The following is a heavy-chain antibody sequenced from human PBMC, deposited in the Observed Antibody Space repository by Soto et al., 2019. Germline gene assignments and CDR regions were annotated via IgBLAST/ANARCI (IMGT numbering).Heavy chain of an antibody. CDR1: GYSFTSYW. D-gene: IGHD2-15*01. CDR3: ARQRHNSLLHIDSYYYGMDV. J-gene: IGHJ6*02. Sequence: GESLKISCKGSGYSFTSYWISWVRQMPGKGLEWMGRIDPSDSYTNYSPSFQGHVTISADKSVSTAYLQWSSLKASDTAMYYCARQRHNSLLHIDSYYYGMDVWGQGTTVTVSS. V-gene: IGHV5-10-1*01. CDR2: IDPSDSYT.